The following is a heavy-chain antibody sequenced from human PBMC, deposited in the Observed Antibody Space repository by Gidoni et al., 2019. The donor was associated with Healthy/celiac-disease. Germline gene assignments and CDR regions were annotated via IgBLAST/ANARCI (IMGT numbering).Heavy chain of an antibody. CDR3: ARDVWFGEPATYGLMFDY. CDR2: ISAYNGNT. D-gene: IGHD3-10*01. J-gene: IGHJ4*02. Sequence: QVQLVQSGAEVKKPGASVKVSCKASGYTFTSYGISWVRQAPGQGLEWMGWISAYNGNTNYAKKLQGRVTMTTDTSTSTAYMELRSLRSDDTAVYYCARDVWFGEPATYGLMFDYWGQGTLVTVSS. V-gene: IGHV1-18*01. CDR1: GYTFTSYG.